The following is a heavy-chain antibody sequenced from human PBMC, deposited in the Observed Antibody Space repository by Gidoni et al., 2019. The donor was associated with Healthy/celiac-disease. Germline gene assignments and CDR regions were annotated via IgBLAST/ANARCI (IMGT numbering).Heavy chain of an antibody. D-gene: IGHD6-13*01. J-gene: IGHJ6*02. CDR3: ARDGWGAAAALGFYYYYGMDV. CDR2: IWYDGSNK. Sequence: QVQLVESGGGVVQPARSLRLPCAASGFTFSSYGMHWVRQAPGKGLEWVAVIWYDGSNKYYADSVKGRFTISRDNSKNTLYLQMNSLRAEDTAVYYCARDGWGAAAALGFYYYYGMDVWGQGTTVTVSS. CDR1: GFTFSSYG. V-gene: IGHV3-33*01.